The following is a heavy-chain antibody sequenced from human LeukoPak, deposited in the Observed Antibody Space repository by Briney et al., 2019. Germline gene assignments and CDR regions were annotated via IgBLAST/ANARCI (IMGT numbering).Heavy chain of an antibody. Sequence: GESLKISCKGSGYSFTNYWIGWVRQMPDKGLEWMGIFYPGDSDTRYSPSFQGQVTISDDKSIRTAYLQWSSLQASDTDIYYCARQQYSSGHDAFDLWGQGTMVTVSS. V-gene: IGHV5-51*01. CDR1: GYSFTNYW. J-gene: IGHJ3*01. CDR2: FYPGDSDT. D-gene: IGHD6-19*01. CDR3: ARQQYSSGHDAFDL.